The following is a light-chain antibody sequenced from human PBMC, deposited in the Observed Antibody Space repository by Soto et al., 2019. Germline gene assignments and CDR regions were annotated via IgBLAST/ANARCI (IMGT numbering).Light chain of an antibody. J-gene: IGKJ5*01. V-gene: IGKV1-39*01. CDR1: QSISSY. CDR3: QQAKSFPIT. CDR2: SAS. Sequence: EIQTTHSPSSLSASVVDRVTITSRASQSISSYLNWYQQKPGKAPKLLIYSASTLVRGVPSRFSGSGSGTEFTLTISGLQPEDSLTYYCQQAKSFPITFGQGTRLEI.